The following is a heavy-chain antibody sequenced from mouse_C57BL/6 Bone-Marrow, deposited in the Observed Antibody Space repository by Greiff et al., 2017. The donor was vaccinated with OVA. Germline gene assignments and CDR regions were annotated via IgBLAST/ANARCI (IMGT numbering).Heavy chain of an antibody. V-gene: IGHV5-16*01. Sequence: VESEGGLVQPGSSMQLSCTASGFTFSDYYMAWVRQVPEKGLEWVANINYDGSCTYYLDSLKSRFIISRDNAKNILYLQMSSLKSEDTATYYCARRDDGYPYWYFDVWGTGTTVTVSS. CDR3: ARRDDGYPYWYFDV. J-gene: IGHJ1*03. CDR2: INYDGSCT. D-gene: IGHD2-3*01. CDR1: GFTFSDYY.